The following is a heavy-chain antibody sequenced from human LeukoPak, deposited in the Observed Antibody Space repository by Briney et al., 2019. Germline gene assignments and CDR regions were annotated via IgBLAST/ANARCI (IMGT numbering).Heavy chain of an antibody. CDR2: IYSGGST. D-gene: IGHD2-2*01. Sequence: SWVRQAPGXXLEWVSVIYSGGSTYYADSVKGRFTISRDNSKNTLYLQMNSLRAEDTAVYYCARERRRYCSSTSCYRGPYYYYGMDVWGQGTTVTVSS. J-gene: IGHJ6*02. V-gene: IGHV3-66*01. CDR3: ARERRRYCSSTSCYRGPYYYYGMDV.